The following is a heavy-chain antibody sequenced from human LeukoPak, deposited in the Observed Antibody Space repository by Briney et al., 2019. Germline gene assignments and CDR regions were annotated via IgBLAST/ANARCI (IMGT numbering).Heavy chain of an antibody. CDR1: GFTFSSHA. CDR2: ISGSGGST. J-gene: IGHJ3*02. Sequence: GGSLRLSCAASGFTFSSHAMSWVRQAPGKGLEWVSAISGSGGSTYYADSVKDRFTISRDNSKNKLYLQMNSLRAEDTAVYYCAKDLSSSWYLDAFDIWGQGTMVTVSS. V-gene: IGHV3-23*01. CDR3: AKDLSSSWYLDAFDI. D-gene: IGHD6-13*01.